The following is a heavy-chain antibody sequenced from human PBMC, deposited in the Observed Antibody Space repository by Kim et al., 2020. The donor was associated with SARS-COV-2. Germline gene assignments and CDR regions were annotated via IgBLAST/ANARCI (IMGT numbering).Heavy chain of an antibody. CDR1: GFTFSSYE. V-gene: IGHV3-48*03. CDR2: ISSSGSTI. CDR3: ARSWLSELWGWFDP. J-gene: IGHJ5*02. Sequence: GGSLRLSCAASGFTFSSYEMNWVRQAPGKGLEWVSYISSSGSTIYYADSVKGRFTISRDNAKNSLYLQMNSLRAEDTAVYYCARSWLSELWGWFDPWGQGTLVTVSS. D-gene: IGHD3-16*01.